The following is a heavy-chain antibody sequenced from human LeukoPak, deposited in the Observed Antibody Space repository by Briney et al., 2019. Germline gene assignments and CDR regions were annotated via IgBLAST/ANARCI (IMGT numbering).Heavy chain of an antibody. CDR1: GGSISSGDYY. J-gene: IGHJ4*02. V-gene: IGHV4-30-4*01. D-gene: IGHD3/OR15-3a*01. Sequence: SETLSLTCTVSGGSISSGDYYWSWIPQPPGKGLEWIGYIYYSGSTYYNPSLKSRVTISVDTSKNQFSLKLSSVTAADTAVYYCARVSGGLARAFDYWGQGTLVTVSS. CDR2: IYYSGST. CDR3: ARVSGGLARAFDY.